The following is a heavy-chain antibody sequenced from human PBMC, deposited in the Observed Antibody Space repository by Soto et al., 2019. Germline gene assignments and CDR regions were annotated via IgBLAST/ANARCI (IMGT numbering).Heavy chain of an antibody. CDR2: ISGSVGST. D-gene: IGHD1-26*01. V-gene: IGHV3-23*01. Sequence: WGSLSLSCAASGVTFSSYAMSWVRQDPGKGLEWVSAISGSVGSTYYADSVKGRFTISRDNSKNTLYLQMNSLRAEDTAVYYCANGDRERGSGWGPGTRVTVP. J-gene: IGHJ4*02. CDR1: GVTFSSYA. CDR3: ANGDRERGSG.